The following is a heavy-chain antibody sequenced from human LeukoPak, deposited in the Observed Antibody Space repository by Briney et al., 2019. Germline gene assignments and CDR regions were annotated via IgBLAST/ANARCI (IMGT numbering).Heavy chain of an antibody. CDR1: GFTFSSYS. CDR2: ISSSSSYI. Sequence: GGSLRLSCAASGFTFSSYSMNWVRQAPGKGLEWVSSISSSSSYIYYADSVKGRFTISRDNAKNLLYLQMNSLRAEDTAVYYCAREVGSSSYGPSYYMDVWGKGTTVTVSS. J-gene: IGHJ6*03. V-gene: IGHV3-21*01. D-gene: IGHD6-6*01. CDR3: AREVGSSSYGPSYYMDV.